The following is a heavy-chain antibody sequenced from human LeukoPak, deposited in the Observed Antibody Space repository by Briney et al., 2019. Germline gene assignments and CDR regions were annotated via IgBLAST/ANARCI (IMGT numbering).Heavy chain of an antibody. Sequence: SVKVSCKASGGTFSSYAISWVRQAPGQGLEWMGGIIPIFGTANYAQKFQGRVTITADESTSTAYMELSSLRSEDTAVYYCAGEGRWLHAEFDYWGQGTLVTVSS. CDR1: GGTFSSYA. D-gene: IGHD5-24*01. CDR2: IIPIFGTA. V-gene: IGHV1-69*13. CDR3: AGEGRWLHAEFDY. J-gene: IGHJ4*02.